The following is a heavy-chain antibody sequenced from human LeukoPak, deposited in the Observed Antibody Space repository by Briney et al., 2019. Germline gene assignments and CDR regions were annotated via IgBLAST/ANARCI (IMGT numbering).Heavy chain of an antibody. Sequence: GGSLRLSCSASGFAFSRFAMTWVRHLPGKGLDWVSTISGNGHQTYYGDSVKGRFSVSRDNSKNILYLPMDSLRADDSALYYCAKDANYYDSSGFFIPFDYWGQGTLVTVSS. CDR3: AKDANYYDSSGFFIPFDY. CDR1: GFAFSRFA. J-gene: IGHJ4*02. D-gene: IGHD3-22*01. V-gene: IGHV3-23*01. CDR2: ISGNGHQT.